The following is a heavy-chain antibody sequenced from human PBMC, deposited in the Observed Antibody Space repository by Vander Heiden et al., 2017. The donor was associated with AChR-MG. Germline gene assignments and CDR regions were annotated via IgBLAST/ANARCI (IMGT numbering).Heavy chain of an antibody. CDR3: AQRVDSSGGAFDI. V-gene: IGHV1-8*01. J-gene: IGHJ3*02. CDR1: GYTFTNYD. Sequence: QVQLVQSGAEVKKPGVSVKVSCKASGYTFTNYDINWVRQATGQGLEWMGWLKPNSGDTGYARKFQGRVTITRNTSISTAYMELSSLRSEDTAVYYCAQRVDSSGGAFDIWGQGTMVTVSS. CDR2: LKPNSGDT. D-gene: IGHD6-25*01.